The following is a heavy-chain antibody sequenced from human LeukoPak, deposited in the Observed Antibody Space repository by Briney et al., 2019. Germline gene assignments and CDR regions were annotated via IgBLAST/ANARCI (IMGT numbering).Heavy chain of an antibody. CDR3: ARDSIDYGSGPPGY. Sequence: GGSLRLSCAASGFTFNTYAMQWVRQVPGKGLEWVAYISFNGAETYYGDSVKGRFTISRDNSKNTVFLQMSSLRSDDTAVYYCARDSIDYGSGPPGYWGQGTLVSVSS. J-gene: IGHJ4*02. D-gene: IGHD3-10*01. CDR1: GFTFNTYA. V-gene: IGHV3-30*03. CDR2: ISFNGAET.